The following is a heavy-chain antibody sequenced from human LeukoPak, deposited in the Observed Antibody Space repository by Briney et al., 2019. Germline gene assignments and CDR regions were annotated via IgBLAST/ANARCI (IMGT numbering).Heavy chain of an antibody. CDR2: IYSDATT. CDR1: GTTVSSSY. D-gene: IGHD6-13*01. V-gene: IGHV3-66*04. J-gene: IGHJ6*02. CDR3: ARPLVAATLYYYGMDV. Sequence: GGSLRLSCVASGTTVSSSYMSWVRQTPGEGLEWVSGIYSDATTYYADSVKGRFTISRDNAKNTVYLQMNSLRAEDTSVYYCARPLVAATLYYYGMDVWGQGTTVTVSS.